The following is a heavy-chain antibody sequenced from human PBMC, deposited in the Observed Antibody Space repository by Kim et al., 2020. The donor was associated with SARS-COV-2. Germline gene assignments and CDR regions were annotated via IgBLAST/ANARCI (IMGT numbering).Heavy chain of an antibody. CDR3: ARTGSSGVVDLFVS. V-gene: IGHV3-64*01. CDR2: ISGDGVGT. Sequence: GGSLRLSCAASGFSFSSYSMHWVRQAPGKGLEYVSAISGDGVGTYYANSVKGRFIVSRDNSKNTLYLQMGSLRAEDVAVYYCARTGSSGVVDLFVSGGQG. CDR1: GFSFSSYS. J-gene: IGHJ1*01. D-gene: IGHD3-9*01.